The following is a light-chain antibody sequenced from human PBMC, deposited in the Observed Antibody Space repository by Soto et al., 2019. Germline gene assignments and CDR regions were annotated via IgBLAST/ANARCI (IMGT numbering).Light chain of an antibody. Sequence: QSVLTQPASVSGSPGQSITISCTGTSSDVGGYNFVSWYQHHPGEAPKLIIYDVSYRPSGVSNRFSVSKSGNTASLTISGLQAEDEADYYCTSYTSSFTYVFGTGTKVTVL. CDR3: TSYTSSFTYV. J-gene: IGLJ1*01. CDR1: SSDVGGYNF. CDR2: DVS. V-gene: IGLV2-14*03.